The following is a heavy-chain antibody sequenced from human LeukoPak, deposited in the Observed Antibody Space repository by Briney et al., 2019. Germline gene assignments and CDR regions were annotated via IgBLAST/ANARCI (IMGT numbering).Heavy chain of an antibody. V-gene: IGHV4-59*02. CDR2: MSYSGST. Sequence: SETLSLTCSVSGGSVSAYHWSWIRQPPGKGLEYIGYMSYSGSTNCNPSVKSRVTISIDASRNQFSLKLSSVTAADTAVYYCARMINGDYFDYWGQGTLVTVSS. D-gene: IGHD3-16*01. CDR3: ARMINGDYFDY. CDR1: GGSVSAYH. J-gene: IGHJ4*02.